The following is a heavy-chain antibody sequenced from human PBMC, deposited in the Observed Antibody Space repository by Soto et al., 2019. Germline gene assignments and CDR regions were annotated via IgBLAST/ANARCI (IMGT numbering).Heavy chain of an antibody. CDR2: INYSGST. Sequence: QVQLQESGPGLVKPSETLSLTCSVSGDSSGTYYWSWIRQSPGKGLEWIGYINYSGSTNYNPSLKSQVVISRDTSENQFSLEVSSVTAADTAVYYCARERPYYGYDYWGQGTLVTVSS. D-gene: IGHD3-22*01. CDR3: ARERPYYGYDY. CDR1: GDSSGTYY. J-gene: IGHJ4*02. V-gene: IGHV4-59*01.